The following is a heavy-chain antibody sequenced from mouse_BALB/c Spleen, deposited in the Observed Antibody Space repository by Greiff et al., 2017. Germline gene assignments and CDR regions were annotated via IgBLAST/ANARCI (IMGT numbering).Heavy chain of an antibody. CDR1: GSTFTSYT. J-gene: IGHJ3*01. D-gene: IGHD2-14*01. Sequence: VPLVESGAELARPGASVKMSCKASGSTFTSYTMHWVKQRPGQGLEWIGYINPSSGYTNYNQTFKDKATLTADKSSSTAYMQLSSLTSEDSAVYYWAREVPFAYWGQGTLVTVSA. CDR2: INPSSGYT. V-gene: IGHV1-4*01. CDR3: AREVPFAY.